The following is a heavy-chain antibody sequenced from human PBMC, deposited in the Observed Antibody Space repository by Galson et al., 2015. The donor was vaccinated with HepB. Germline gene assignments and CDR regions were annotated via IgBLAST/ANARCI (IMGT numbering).Heavy chain of an antibody. CDR3: TPDVYFSSYWSWLDP. V-gene: IGHV3-15*01. CDR1: GFAFNNAW. CDR2: IKSKTDGGTT. D-gene: IGHD2-2*01. J-gene: IGHJ5*02. Sequence: SLRLSCAASGFAFNNAWMNWVRQAPGKGLEWVGRIKSKTDGGTTEYAAPVKGRFTISRDDSRTTLYLQMHSLKTDDTAVYYCTPDVYFSSYWSWLDPWGQGTLVTVSS.